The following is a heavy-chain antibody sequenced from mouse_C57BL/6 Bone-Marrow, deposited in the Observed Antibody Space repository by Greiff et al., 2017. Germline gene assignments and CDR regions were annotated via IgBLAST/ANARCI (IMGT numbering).Heavy chain of an antibody. J-gene: IGHJ3*01. CDR1: GYTFTSYW. CDR3: ASEDDYDWFAY. Sequence: QVQLQQPGPDLVKPGASVTLSCTASGYTFTSYWMRWVKQRPGQGLEWIGNINPSNGGTNYNEKFKSKATLTVDTAYSTAYLQLSSRTSEDSAVYYCASEDDYDWFAYWGQGTLVTVSA. V-gene: IGHV1-53*01. D-gene: IGHD2-4*01. CDR2: INPSNGGT.